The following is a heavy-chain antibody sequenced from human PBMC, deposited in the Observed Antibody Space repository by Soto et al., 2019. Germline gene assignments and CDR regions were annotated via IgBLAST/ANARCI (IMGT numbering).Heavy chain of an antibody. CDR1: GYTFTSYY. J-gene: IGHJ6*03. CDR3: AITLAVGYYYYSMDF. V-gene: IGHV1-46*03. Sequence: ASVKVSCKASGYTFTSYYMHWVRQAPGQGLEWMGIINPSGGSTSYAQKFQGRVTMTRDTSTSTVYMELSSLRSEDTAVYYCAITLAVGYYYYSMDFWGKGTTVNVSS. CDR2: INPSGGST. D-gene: IGHD6-19*01.